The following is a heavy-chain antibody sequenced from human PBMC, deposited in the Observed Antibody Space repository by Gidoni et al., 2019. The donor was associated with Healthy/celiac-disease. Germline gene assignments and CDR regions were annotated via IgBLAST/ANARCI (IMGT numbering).Heavy chain of an antibody. J-gene: IGHJ6*02. CDR1: GYSFTSSW. CDR2: IYPGDSDT. Sequence: EVQLVQSGAEVKKPGESLKISCKGSGYSFTSSWNGWVSQMPGKGLEWMGIIYPGDSDTRYSPSFQGQVTISADKSISTAYLHWSSLKASDTAMYYCARCDYYDSSGYYLPGYYYGMDVWGQGTTVTVSS. D-gene: IGHD3-22*01. V-gene: IGHV5-51*01. CDR3: ARCDYYDSSGYYLPGYYYGMDV.